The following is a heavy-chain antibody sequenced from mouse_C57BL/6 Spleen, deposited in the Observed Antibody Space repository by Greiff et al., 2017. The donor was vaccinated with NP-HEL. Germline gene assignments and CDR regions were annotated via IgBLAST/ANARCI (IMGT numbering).Heavy chain of an antibody. V-gene: IGHV3-6*01. CDR2: ISYDGSN. D-gene: IGHD1-1*01. CDR3: ARAGYYSDY. J-gene: IGHJ2*01. Sequence: ESGPGLVKPSQSLSLTCSVTGYSITSGYYWNWIRQFPGNKLEWMGYISYDGSNNYNPSLKNRISITRDTSKNQFFLKLNSVTTEDTATYYCARAGYYSDYWGQGTTLTVSS. CDR1: GYSITSGYY.